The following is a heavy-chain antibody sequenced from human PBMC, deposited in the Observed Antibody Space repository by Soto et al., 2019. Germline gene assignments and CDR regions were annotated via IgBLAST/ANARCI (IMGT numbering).Heavy chain of an antibody. CDR2: IKPDGSMK. Sequence: EVLLVESGGDLVQPGGSLRLSCAASGFTFSGSWMSWVRQAPGKGLEWVANIKPDGSMKYYVDSVKGRFTISRDNAEKSLYLQVNSLRAEDTAVYYCATSGGAYWGQGTLVTVSS. D-gene: IGHD3-16*01. V-gene: IGHV3-7*05. J-gene: IGHJ4*02. CDR3: ATSGGAY. CDR1: GFTFSGSW.